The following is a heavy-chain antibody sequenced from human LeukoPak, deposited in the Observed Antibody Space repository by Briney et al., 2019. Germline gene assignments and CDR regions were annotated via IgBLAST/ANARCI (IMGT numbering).Heavy chain of an antibody. CDR3: ASEVLLSY. V-gene: IGHV3-30*04. D-gene: IGHD3-10*01. CDR2: ISYDGSNK. J-gene: IGHJ4*02. Sequence: GSLRLSCAASGFTFSSYAMHWVRQAPGKGLEWVAVISYDGSNKYYADSVKGRFTISRDNSKNTLYLQMNSLRAEDTAVYYCASEVLLSYWGQGTLVTVSS. CDR1: GFTFSSYA.